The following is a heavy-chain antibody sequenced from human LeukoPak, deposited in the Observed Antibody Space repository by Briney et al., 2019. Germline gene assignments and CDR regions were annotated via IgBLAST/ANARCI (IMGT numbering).Heavy chain of an antibody. Sequence: GGSLRLSCAASGFIFSSSAMHWVRRAPGKGLEWVAVISYDGSNIYHGDSVKGRFTISRDNAKKKLYLEMKSLRAEDTAVYYCSKDPLYTYDDSRVSYGMDVWGQGTTVTVPS. V-gene: IGHV3-30*18. CDR3: SKDPLYTYDDSRVSYGMDV. J-gene: IGHJ6*02. D-gene: IGHD3-16*01. CDR1: GFIFSSSA. CDR2: ISYDGSNI.